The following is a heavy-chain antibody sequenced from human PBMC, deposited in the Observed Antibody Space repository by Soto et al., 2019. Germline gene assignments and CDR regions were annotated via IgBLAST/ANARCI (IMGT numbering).Heavy chain of an antibody. V-gene: IGHV4-59*01. CDR1: GGSISSYY. J-gene: IGHJ4*02. Sequence: SETLSLTCTVSGGSISSYYWSWIRQPPGKGLEWIGYIYYSGSTNYNPSLKSRVTISVDTSKNQFSLKLSSVTAADTAVYYCARGDELADYWGQGTLVTVSS. CDR3: ARGDELADY. D-gene: IGHD1-26*01. CDR2: IYYSGST.